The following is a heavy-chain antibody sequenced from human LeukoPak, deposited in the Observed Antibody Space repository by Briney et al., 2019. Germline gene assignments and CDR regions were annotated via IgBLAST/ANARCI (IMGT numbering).Heavy chain of an antibody. CDR2: IYHSGST. CDR3: ARDRGDSSSSVWFDP. J-gene: IGHJ5*02. CDR1: GYSISSGYY. D-gene: IGHD6-6*01. V-gene: IGHV4-38-2*02. Sequence: SETLSLTCTVSGYSISSGYYWGWIRQLPGKGLEWIGSIYHSGSTYYNPSLKSRVTIPVDTSKNQFSLKLSAVTAADTAVYYCARDRGDSSSSVWFDPWGQGTLVTVSS.